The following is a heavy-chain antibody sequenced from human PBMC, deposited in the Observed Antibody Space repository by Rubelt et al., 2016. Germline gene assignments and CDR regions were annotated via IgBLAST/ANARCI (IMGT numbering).Heavy chain of an antibody. CDR2: IIPIFGTA. D-gene: IGHD6-13*01. Sequence: QLQLVQSGAEVKKPGASVKVSCKASGYTFTSYAISWVRQAPGQGLEWMGGIIPIFGTATYAQTFQGRVTIIADESTSTSYMELSSLRSEDTAVYYCARRQQLGPFDYWGQGTLVTVSS. CDR1: GYTFTSYA. V-gene: IGHV1-69*13. J-gene: IGHJ4*02. CDR3: ARRQQLGPFDY.